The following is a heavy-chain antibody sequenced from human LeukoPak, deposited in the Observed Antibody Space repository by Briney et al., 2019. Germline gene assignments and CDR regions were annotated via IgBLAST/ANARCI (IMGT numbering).Heavy chain of an antibody. Sequence: PSETLSLTCTVSGGSISSYYWSWIRQPPGKGLEWIGYIYYSGSTSYNPSLKSRVTISVDTSKNQFSLKLSSVTAADTAVYYCASLSYSSSLDYWGQGTLVTVSS. V-gene: IGHV4-59*01. CDR3: ASLSYSSSLDY. CDR1: GGSISSYY. CDR2: IYYSGST. D-gene: IGHD6-13*01. J-gene: IGHJ4*02.